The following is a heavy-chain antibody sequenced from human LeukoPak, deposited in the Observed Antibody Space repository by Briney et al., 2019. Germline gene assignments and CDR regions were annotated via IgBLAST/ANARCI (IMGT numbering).Heavy chain of an antibody. CDR2: ISGSGGST. Sequence: GGSLRLSCAASGFTFSTCAMSWVRQAPGKGLEWVSAISGSGGSTYYADSVKGRFTISRDNSKNTLYLQMNSLRAEDTAVYYCAKEGLLSSNFDYWGQGTLVTVSS. V-gene: IGHV3-23*01. J-gene: IGHJ4*02. CDR3: AKEGLLSSNFDY. D-gene: IGHD2-21*01. CDR1: GFTFSTCA.